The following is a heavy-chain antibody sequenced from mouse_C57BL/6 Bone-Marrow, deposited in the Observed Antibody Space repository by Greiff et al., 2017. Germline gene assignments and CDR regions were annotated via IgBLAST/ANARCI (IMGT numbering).Heavy chain of an antibody. CDR1: GYTFTSYW. V-gene: IGHV1-59*01. Sequence: QVQLQQPGAELVRPGTSVKLSCKASGYTFTSYWMHWVKQRPGQGLEWIGVIDPSDSYTNYNQKFKGKATLTVDTSSSTAYMQLSSLTSEDSAVYYCARGGNPSGFAYWGQGTLVTVSA. D-gene: IGHD2-1*01. CDR3: ARGGNPSGFAY. J-gene: IGHJ3*01. CDR2: IDPSDSYT.